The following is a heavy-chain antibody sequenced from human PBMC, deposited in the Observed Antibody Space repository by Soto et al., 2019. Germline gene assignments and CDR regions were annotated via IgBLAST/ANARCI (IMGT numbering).Heavy chain of an antibody. CDR3: AREGGYVDY. Sequence: PSETLSLTCTGSGGPIRSSSHYWGWIRQSPGTGLEWIGSIDESGDSYYNPSLKSRVTISVDTSKNQFSLKLISVTGADSAIYYCAREGGYVDYWGQGTLVTVSS. CDR1: GGPIRSSSHY. V-gene: IGHV4-39*02. J-gene: IGHJ4*02. CDR2: IDESGDS. D-gene: IGHD1-1*01.